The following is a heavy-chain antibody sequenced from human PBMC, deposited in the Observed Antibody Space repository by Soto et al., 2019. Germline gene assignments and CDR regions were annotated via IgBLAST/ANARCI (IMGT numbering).Heavy chain of an antibody. D-gene: IGHD2-21*02. Sequence: EVQLVESGGGLVQPGGSLRLSCAASGFTVSSNYMSWVRQAPGKGLEWVSVIYSGGSTYYADSVKGRFTISRHNSKNTLYLQMNSLRSEDTAVYYCARGRDCGGDCPNGFDPWGQGTLGTVSS. J-gene: IGHJ5*02. CDR1: GFTVSSNY. CDR2: IYSGGST. CDR3: ARGRDCGGDCPNGFDP. V-gene: IGHV3-53*04.